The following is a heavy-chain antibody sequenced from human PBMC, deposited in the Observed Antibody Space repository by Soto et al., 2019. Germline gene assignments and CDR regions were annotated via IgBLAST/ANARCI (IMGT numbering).Heavy chain of an antibody. V-gene: IGHV1-3*05. D-gene: IGHD2-15*01. CDR2: INTGNGNT. CDR3: ARDRGGYCSGGSCSPIYWFDP. J-gene: IGHJ5*02. CDR1: GYTFTSYT. Sequence: QVQLVQSGAEEKKPGASVKVSCKASGYTFTSYTIHWVRQAPGQRLEWMGRINTGNGNTKYSQKFQGRVTITRDTSASTGYMELSSLRSEDTAVYYCARDRGGYCSGGSCSPIYWFDPWGHGTLVTVSS.